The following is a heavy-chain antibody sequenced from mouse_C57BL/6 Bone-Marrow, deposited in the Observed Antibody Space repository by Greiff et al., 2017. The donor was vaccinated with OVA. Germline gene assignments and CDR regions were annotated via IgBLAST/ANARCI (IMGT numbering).Heavy chain of an antibody. V-gene: IGHV1-82*01. D-gene: IGHD6-5*01. Sequence: QVQLQQSGPELVKPGASVKISCKASGYAFSSSWMNWVKQRPGKGLEWIGRIYPGDGDTNYNGKFKGKATLTADKSSSTAYMQLSSLTSEDSAVYFCARGPYHEDYWGQGTTLTVSS. J-gene: IGHJ2*01. CDR3: ARGPYHEDY. CDR1: GYAFSSSW. CDR2: IYPGDGDT.